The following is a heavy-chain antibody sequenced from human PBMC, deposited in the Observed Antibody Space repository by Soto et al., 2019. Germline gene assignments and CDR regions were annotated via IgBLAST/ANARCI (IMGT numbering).Heavy chain of an antibody. D-gene: IGHD3-9*01. J-gene: IGHJ4*02. V-gene: IGHV3-15*07. CDR2: IKSKTDGGTT. Sequence: PGGSLRLSCASSGFTFTKAWMNWVRQAPGKGLEWVGRIKSKTDGGTTDYAAPVKGRFTISRDDSRNTLYLQMNSLKTEDTAVYYCATGSSDWFSIDYWGQGTLVTVSS. CDR1: GFTFTKAW. CDR3: ATGSSDWFSIDY.